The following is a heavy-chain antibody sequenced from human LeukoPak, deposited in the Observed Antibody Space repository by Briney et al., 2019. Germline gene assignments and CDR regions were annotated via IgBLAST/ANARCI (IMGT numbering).Heavy chain of an antibody. V-gene: IGHV5-10-1*01. CDR1: GYSFTSYW. CDR2: IDPSDSYT. Sequence: GESLKISCKGSGYSFTSYWISWVRQMPGKGLEGMGRIDPSDSYTNYSPSFQGHVTISADKSISTAYLQWSSLKASDTAMYYCARRPDALYDSSGYYAGGYYYGMDVWGQGTTVTVSS. J-gene: IGHJ6*02. D-gene: IGHD3-22*01. CDR3: ARRPDALYDSSGYYAGGYYYGMDV.